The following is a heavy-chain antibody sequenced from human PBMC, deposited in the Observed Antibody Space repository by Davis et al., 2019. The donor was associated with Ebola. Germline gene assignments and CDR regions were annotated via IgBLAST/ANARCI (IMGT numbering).Heavy chain of an antibody. D-gene: IGHD2-21*02. J-gene: IGHJ5*02. CDR3: ARDHCGGGCFSGNWFDP. V-gene: IGHV4-59*01. CDR1: GGSISSYY. CDR2: GHYSGST. Sequence: SETLSLTCTVSGGSISSYYWSWIRQSPGKGMEWIGYGHYSGSTNYNPSLMRRVTILVDTSKNQFSLKLTSVTAADTAVYYCARDHCGGGCFSGNWFDPWGQGTLVTVSS.